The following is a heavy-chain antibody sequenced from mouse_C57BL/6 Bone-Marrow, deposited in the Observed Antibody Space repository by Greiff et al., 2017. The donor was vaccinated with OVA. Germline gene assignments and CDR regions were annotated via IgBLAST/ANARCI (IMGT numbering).Heavy chain of an antibody. CDR1: GFNINDYS. J-gene: IGHJ2*01. Sequence: VQLQQSGAELVKPGASVKLSCTASGFNINDYSMHWVKPRPEQGLEWIGRIDPEDGEPNYAPKFQGKATITADTSSNTAYLQLSSLTSEDTAVYYCARYYYDYPLDYWGQGTTLTVSS. CDR3: ARYYYDYPLDY. D-gene: IGHD2-4*01. V-gene: IGHV14-2*01. CDR2: IDPEDGEP.